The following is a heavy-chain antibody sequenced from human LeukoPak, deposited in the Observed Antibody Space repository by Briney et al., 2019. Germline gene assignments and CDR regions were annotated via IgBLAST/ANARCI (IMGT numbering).Heavy chain of an antibody. CDR1: GVTFSSYW. V-gene: IGHV3-7*01. D-gene: IGHD3-9*01. CDR2: IRLDGSEK. Sequence: GGSLRLSCAASGVTFSSYWMSWGRQGPGKGLEWVASIRLDGSEKYYVDSVKGRFTISRANAKTSLYMQMNSLRAEDTAVYYCARVNYFDSSPLFDYWGQGTLVTVSS. CDR3: ARVNYFDSSPLFDY. J-gene: IGHJ4*02.